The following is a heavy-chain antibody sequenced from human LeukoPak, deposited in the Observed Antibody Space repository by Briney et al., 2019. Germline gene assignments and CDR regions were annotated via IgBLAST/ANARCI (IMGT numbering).Heavy chain of an antibody. Sequence: PGGSLRLSCAASGFTFSSYAMSWVRQAPGKGLEWVSSISVSGGTTYYADSVKGRFTISRDNSENTLYLQMNSLRGEDTAVYYCAKVYRAYSRPGSFDYWGQGTLVTVSS. D-gene: IGHD4-11*01. CDR2: ISVSGGTT. CDR3: AKVYRAYSRPGSFDY. J-gene: IGHJ4*02. V-gene: IGHV3-23*01. CDR1: GFTFSSYA.